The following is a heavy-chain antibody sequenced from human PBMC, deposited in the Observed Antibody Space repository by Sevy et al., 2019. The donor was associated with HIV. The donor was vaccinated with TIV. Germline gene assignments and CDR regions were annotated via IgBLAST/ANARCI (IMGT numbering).Heavy chain of an antibody. V-gene: IGHV3-7*01. J-gene: IGHJ4*02. D-gene: IGHD6-13*01. CDR1: GFTFSSYW. CDR3: ARGSSWHYYFDY. Sequence: GGSLRLSCAASGFTFSSYWMTWVRQAPGKGLEWVATIKEDGSDKYYVDSVKGRFTISRDNAKNSLYLQMNSLRAEDMAVYYCARGSSWHYYFDYWGQGTLVTVSS. CDR2: IKEDGSDK.